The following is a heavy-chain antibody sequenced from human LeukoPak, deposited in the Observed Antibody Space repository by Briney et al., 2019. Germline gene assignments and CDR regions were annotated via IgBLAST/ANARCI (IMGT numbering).Heavy chain of an antibody. D-gene: IGHD3-3*01. CDR2: ISSSSSYI. J-gene: IGHJ6*03. CDR1: GFTFSSYS. V-gene: IGHV3-21*01. CDR3: ARGAAARPYYDFWSGYRNAYYYYYMDV. Sequence: GGSLRLSCAASGFTFSSYSMNWVRQAPGKGLEWVSSISSSSSYIYYADSVKGRFTISRDNAKNSLYLQMSSLRAEDTAVYYCARGAAARPYYDFWSGYRNAYYYYYMDVWGKGTTVTVSS.